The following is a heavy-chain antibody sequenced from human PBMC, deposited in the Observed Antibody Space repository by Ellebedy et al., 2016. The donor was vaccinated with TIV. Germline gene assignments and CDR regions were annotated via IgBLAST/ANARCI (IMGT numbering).Heavy chain of an antibody. CDR3: ARVGVWPYDFWSGYYGMDV. V-gene: IGHV1-8*02. D-gene: IGHD3-3*01. CDR1: GYTFTSYY. CDR2: MNPNSGNT. Sequence: ASVKVSCXASGYTFTSYYMHWVRQAPGQGLEWMGWMNPNSGNTGYAQKFQGRVTMTRNTSISTAYMELSSLRSEDTAVYYCARVGVWPYDFWSGYYGMDVWGQGTTVTVSS. J-gene: IGHJ6*02.